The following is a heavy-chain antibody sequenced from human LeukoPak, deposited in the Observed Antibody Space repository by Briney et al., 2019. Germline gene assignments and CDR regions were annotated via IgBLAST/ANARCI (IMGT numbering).Heavy chain of an antibody. Sequence: PSETLSLTCTVSGGSISSGGYYWSWPPPPPGKGLEWFVYIYYSGSTYYNPPHKSRVIISVDTSNNQFSLELRSVTAADTAVYYSARSRDPITKWELRIYFDYWRQGTLVTVSS. CDR2: IYYSGST. J-gene: IGHJ4*02. D-gene: IGHD1-26*01. CDR3: ARSRDPITKWELRIYFDY. CDR1: GGSISSGGYY. V-gene: IGHV4-31*03.